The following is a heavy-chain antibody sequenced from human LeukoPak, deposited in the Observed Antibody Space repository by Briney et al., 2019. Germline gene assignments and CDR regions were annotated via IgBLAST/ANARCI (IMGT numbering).Heavy chain of an antibody. CDR3: ARAPVGGPLRFFDY. CDR2: MNPNSGNT. Sequence: ASVKVSCKASGYTFTSYDINWVRQATGQGLEWMGWMNPNSGNTGYAQKFQGRVTMTRDTSISTAYMELSSLRSDDTAVYYCARAPVGGPLRFFDYWGQGTLVTVSS. CDR1: GYTFTSYD. J-gene: IGHJ4*02. V-gene: IGHV1-8*01. D-gene: IGHD3-3*01.